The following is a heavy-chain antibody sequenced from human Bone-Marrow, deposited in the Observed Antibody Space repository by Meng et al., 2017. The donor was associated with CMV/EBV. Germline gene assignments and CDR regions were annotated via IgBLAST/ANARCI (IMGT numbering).Heavy chain of an antibody. CDR2: IIPIFGTA. J-gene: IGHJ6*01. CDR1: GGTFSSYA. CDR3: ARVVVAAAGTSTPGYYYYGMDV. V-gene: IGHV1-69*05. Sequence: SVKVSCKASGGTFSSYAISWVRQAPGQGLEWMGGIIPIFGTANYAQKFQGRVTITTDESTSTAYMELSSLRSEDTAVYYCARVVVAAAGTSTPGYYYYGMDVWGQGNTVNVAS. D-gene: IGHD6-13*01.